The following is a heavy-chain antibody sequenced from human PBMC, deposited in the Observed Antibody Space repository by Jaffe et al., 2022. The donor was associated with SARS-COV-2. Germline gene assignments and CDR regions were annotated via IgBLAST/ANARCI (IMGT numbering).Heavy chain of an antibody. Sequence: QVQLVESGGGVVQPGRSLRLSCAASGFTFSSYGMHWVRQAPGKGLEWVAVIWYDGSNKYYADSVKGRFTISRDNSKNTLYLQMNSLRAEDTAVYYCAREIGDDTYYFDYWGQGTLVTVSS. V-gene: IGHV3-33*01. CDR1: GFTFSSYG. CDR2: IWYDGSNK. CDR3: AREIGDDTYYFDY. D-gene: IGHD3-9*01. J-gene: IGHJ4*02.